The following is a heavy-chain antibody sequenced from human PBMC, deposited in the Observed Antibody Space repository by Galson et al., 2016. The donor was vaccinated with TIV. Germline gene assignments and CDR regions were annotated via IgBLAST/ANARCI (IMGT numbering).Heavy chain of an antibody. V-gene: IGHV2-70*17. Sequence: PALVKPTQTLTLTCTFSGFSLSTYGMSVGWIRQPPGKALEWLARIDWDDDKFYNSSLKHRLTISKDISKNQVVLTMTNMDPLDTATYYCARAPISIFGLATSYYFDYWGQGTLVTVSS. CDR1: GFSLSTYGMS. CDR3: ARAPISIFGLATSYYFDY. CDR2: IDWDDDK. J-gene: IGHJ4*02. D-gene: IGHD3-3*01.